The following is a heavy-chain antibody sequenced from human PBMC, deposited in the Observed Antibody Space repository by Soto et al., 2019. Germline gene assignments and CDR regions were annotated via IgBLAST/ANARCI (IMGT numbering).Heavy chain of an antibody. CDR2: IIPIFGTA. D-gene: IGHD4-4*01. CDR3: ASTVSRYYFFGMDV. CDR1: GGTFSSYA. V-gene: IGHV1-69*12. Sequence: QVQLVQSGAEVKKPGSSVKVSCKASGGTFSSYAISWVRQAPGQGHEWMGGIIPIFGTANNAQKFQGRVTITADESTSTGYIELSSLRSEDTAVYYCASTVSRYYFFGMDVWGQGTTVTVSS. J-gene: IGHJ6*02.